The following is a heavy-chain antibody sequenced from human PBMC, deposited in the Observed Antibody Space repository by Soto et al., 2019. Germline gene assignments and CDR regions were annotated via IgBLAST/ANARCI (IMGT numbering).Heavy chain of an antibody. D-gene: IGHD5-18*01. CDR3: ARAGYSYGPLLNSDYGMDV. J-gene: IGHJ6*02. V-gene: IGHV1-18*01. CDR2: ISAYNGNT. CDR1: GYTFTSYG. Sequence: QVQLVQSGAEVKKPGASVKVSCKASGYTFTSYGTSWVRQAPGQGLEWMGWISAYNGNTNYAQKLQGRVTMTTDTSTSTAYMELRSLRSDDTAVYYCARAGYSYGPLLNSDYGMDVWGQGTTVTVSS.